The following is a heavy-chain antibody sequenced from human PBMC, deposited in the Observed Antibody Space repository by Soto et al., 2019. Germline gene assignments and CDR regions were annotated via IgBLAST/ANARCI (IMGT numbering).Heavy chain of an antibody. CDR1: GFTFSSYG. CDR3: AKAPPYNWNDEGPFDY. J-gene: IGHJ4*02. V-gene: IGHV3-30*18. D-gene: IGHD1-20*01. CDR2: ISYDGSNK. Sequence: QVQLVESGGGVVQPGRSLRLSCAASGFTFSSYGMHWVRQAPGKGLEWVAVISYDGSNKYYADSVKGRFTISRDNSKNTLYLQMNSLRAEDTAVYYCAKAPPYNWNDEGPFDYWGQGTLFTVSS.